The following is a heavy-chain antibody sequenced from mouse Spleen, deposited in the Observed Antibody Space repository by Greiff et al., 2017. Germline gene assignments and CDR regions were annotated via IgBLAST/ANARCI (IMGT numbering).Heavy chain of an antibody. Sequence: VQLQQSGAELVKPGASVKLSCKASGYTFTSYWMQWVKQRPGQGLEWIGEIDPSDSYTNYNQKFKGKATLTVDTSSSTAYMQLSSLTSEDSAVYYCARRGYYGSSYEYFDVWGAGTTVTVSS. D-gene: IGHD1-1*01. CDR3: ARRGYYGSSYEYFDV. CDR2: IDPSDSYT. CDR1: GYTFTSYW. J-gene: IGHJ1*01. V-gene: IGHV1-50*01.